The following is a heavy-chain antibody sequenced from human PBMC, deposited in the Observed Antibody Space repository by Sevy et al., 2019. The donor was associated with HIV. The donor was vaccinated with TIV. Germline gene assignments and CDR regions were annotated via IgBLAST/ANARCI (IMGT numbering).Heavy chain of an antibody. D-gene: IGHD1-1*01. J-gene: IGHJ1*01. CDR2: ISFDGSNE. CDR3: ALERLSSAVAEYFHN. Sequence: PGGSLRLSCAASGFTFNFFSMHWVRQAPGKGLEWVATISFDGSNEHYADSVKGRFTISRDNSKNSLFLQMNSLRADDSAVYYCALERLSSAVAEYFHNWGQGTLVTVSS. CDR1: GFTFNFFS. V-gene: IGHV3-30-3*01.